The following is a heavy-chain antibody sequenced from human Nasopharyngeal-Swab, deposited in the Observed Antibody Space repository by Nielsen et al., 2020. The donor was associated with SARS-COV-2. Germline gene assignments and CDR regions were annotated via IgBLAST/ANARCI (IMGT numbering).Heavy chain of an antibody. Sequence: ESLKISCAASGFTLSNYSMHWVLQAPGKGLEWVSSISSSTSYIYYADSVKGRFTISRDNAKNSLYLQMNSLRAEDTAVYYCARDGFGESPYYHDYGMDVWGQGTTVTVSS. V-gene: IGHV3-21*01. CDR2: ISSSTSYI. CDR3: ARDGFGESPYYHDYGMDV. D-gene: IGHD3-10*01. J-gene: IGHJ6*02. CDR1: GFTLSNYS.